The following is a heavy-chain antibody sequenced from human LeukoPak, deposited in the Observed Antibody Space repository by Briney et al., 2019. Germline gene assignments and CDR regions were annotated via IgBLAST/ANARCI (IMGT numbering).Heavy chain of an antibody. Sequence: SETLSLTCTVSGGSISSYYWSWLRQPPGKGLEWIGYIYYSGSTNYNPSLKSRVTISVDTSKNQFSLKLSSVTAADTAVYYCASCSSTSCYGVWGQGTLVTVSS. CDR3: ASCSSTSCYGV. D-gene: IGHD2-2*01. CDR2: IYYSGST. J-gene: IGHJ4*02. V-gene: IGHV4-59*08. CDR1: GGSISSYY.